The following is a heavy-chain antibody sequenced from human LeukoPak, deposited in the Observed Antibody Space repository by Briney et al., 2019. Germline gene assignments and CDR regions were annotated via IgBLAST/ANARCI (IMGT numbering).Heavy chain of an antibody. V-gene: IGHV4-31*02. Sequence: SQSLSLTCTVSGASISSGGYSWRWIRQHPGKGLEWIGYIYYSGSTYYNPSLKSRVTISVDTSKNQFSLKLSSVTAADTAVYYCAREEGVGERESQGYYGSGRNYYYYYGMDVWGQGTTVTVSS. CDR1: GASISSGGYS. J-gene: IGHJ6*02. CDR3: AREEGVGERESQGYYGSGRNYYYYYGMDV. CDR2: IYYSGST. D-gene: IGHD3-10*01.